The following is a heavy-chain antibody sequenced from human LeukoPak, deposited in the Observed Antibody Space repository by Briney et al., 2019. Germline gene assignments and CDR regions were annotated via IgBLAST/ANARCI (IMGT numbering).Heavy chain of an antibody. CDR2: IRYDGSNT. D-gene: IGHD2/OR15-2a*01. Sequence: PGGSLRLSCAASGFTFRSYSMHWVRQAPGKGLEWLAFIRYDGSNTYYADSVKGRFTVSRDDSKNTLYLQMNSLRGDDMAVYYCAKDGTSYYYIYYWGQGTLVTVSS. CDR1: GFTFRSYS. J-gene: IGHJ4*02. V-gene: IGHV3-30*02. CDR3: AKDGTSYYYIYY.